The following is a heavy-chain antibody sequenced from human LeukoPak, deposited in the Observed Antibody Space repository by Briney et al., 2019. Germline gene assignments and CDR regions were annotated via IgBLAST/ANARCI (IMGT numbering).Heavy chain of an antibody. D-gene: IGHD6-13*01. Sequence: SETLSLTCTVSGGSISSGGYYWSWIRQPPGKGLEWIGYIYHSGSTYYNPSLKSRVTISVDRSKNQFSLKLSSVTAADTAVYYCASSIAAAGPNWFDPWGQGTLVTVSS. CDR1: GGSISSGGYY. J-gene: IGHJ5*02. CDR2: IYHSGST. V-gene: IGHV4-30-2*01. CDR3: ASSIAAAGPNWFDP.